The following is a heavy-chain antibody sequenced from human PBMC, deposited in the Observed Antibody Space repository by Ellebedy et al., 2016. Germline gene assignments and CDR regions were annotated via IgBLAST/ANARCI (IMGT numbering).Heavy chain of an antibody. CDR3: AKGTMDYFYH. Sequence: SLKISXAGSGFTFNYYALHLVRQAPGKGLEWVSGISWDSAVIGYGGSVKGRFTISKDSAKNYLYLQMNSLRPEDTAFYYCAKGTMDYFYHWGQGTLVTVSS. CDR2: ISWDSAVI. J-gene: IGHJ4*02. V-gene: IGHV3-9*01. D-gene: IGHD4/OR15-4a*01. CDR1: GFTFNYYA.